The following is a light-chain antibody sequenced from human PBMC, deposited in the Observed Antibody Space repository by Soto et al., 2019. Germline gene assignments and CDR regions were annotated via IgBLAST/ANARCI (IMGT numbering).Light chain of an antibody. Sequence: QSALTQPASVSGSPGQSITISCTGTSTDAGGYTYVSWYQQHPGKAPKLMIYEVAKRPSGVSNRFSGSKSGNTASLTISGLQAEDEADYYCSSYTITSTRVFGGGTKVTVL. CDR2: EVA. CDR3: SSYTITSTRV. V-gene: IGLV2-14*01. J-gene: IGLJ2*01. CDR1: STDAGGYTY.